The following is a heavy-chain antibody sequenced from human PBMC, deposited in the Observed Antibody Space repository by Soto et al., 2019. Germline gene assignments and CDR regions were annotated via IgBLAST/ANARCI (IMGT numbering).Heavy chain of an antibody. CDR3: ARDFKESQYYYYCMDV. V-gene: IGHV3-21*06. CDR1: GFTFSSYS. D-gene: IGHD3-10*01. Sequence: EVQLVESGGGLVKPGGSPRLSCVVSGFTFSSYSMNWVRQAPGKGLEWVSSISSSSIYTYYADSVKGRFTNSRDNAKNSVYLQMNSLRAEDTAVYYCARDFKESQYYYYCMDVWGKGTTVTVSS. CDR2: ISSSSIYT. J-gene: IGHJ6*03.